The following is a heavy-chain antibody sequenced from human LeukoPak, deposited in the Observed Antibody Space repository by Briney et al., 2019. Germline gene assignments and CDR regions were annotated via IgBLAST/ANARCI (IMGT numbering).Heavy chain of an antibody. D-gene: IGHD3-16*02. CDR3: ARGFNDYVWGSHRDEYYFDY. CDR1: GGSISSYY. CDR2: IYYSGST. Sequence: SETLSLTCTVSGGSISSYYWSWIRQPPGKGLEWIGYIYYSGSTNYNPSLKSRVTISVDTSKNQFSLKLSSVTAADTAVYYCARGFNDYVWGSHRDEYYFDYWGQGTLVTVSS. J-gene: IGHJ4*02. V-gene: IGHV4-59*01.